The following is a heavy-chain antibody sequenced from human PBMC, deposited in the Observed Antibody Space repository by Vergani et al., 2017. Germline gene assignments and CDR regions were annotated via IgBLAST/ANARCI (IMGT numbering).Heavy chain of an antibody. D-gene: IGHD3-16*01. Sequence: QVQLVESGGGVVQRGGSLRLSCATSGFTLSNYDMQWIRQGPGKGLEFVAFIQFDGSNQYYADSVKGRFTLSRDFFKITLYLRMNGLRTDDTATYYCAKHFRGWGIDYWGQGTQVIVSS. V-gene: IGHV3-30*02. CDR2: IQFDGSNQ. CDR1: GFTLSNYD. J-gene: IGHJ4*02. CDR3: AKHFRGWGIDY.